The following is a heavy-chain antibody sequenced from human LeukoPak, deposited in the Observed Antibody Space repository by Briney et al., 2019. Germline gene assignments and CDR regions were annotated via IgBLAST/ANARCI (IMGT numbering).Heavy chain of an antibody. CDR2: ISSSSSYI. V-gene: IGHV3-21*01. Sequence: AGGSLRLSCAASGFTFSSYSMNWVRQAPGKGLEWVSSISSSSSYIYYADSVKGRFTISRDNAKNSLYLQMNSLRAEDTAVYYCAGGYRSGWYAIEYWGQGTLVTVSP. CDR1: GFTFSSYS. CDR3: AGGYRSGWYAIEY. J-gene: IGHJ4*02. D-gene: IGHD6-19*01.